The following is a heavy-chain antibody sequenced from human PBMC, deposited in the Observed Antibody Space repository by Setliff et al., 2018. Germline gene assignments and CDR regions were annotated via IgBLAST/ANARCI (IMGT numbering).Heavy chain of an antibody. CDR3: ARGGTFRYFDY. CDR2: VYYSGIA. V-gene: IGHV4-59*01. CDR1: GGSISTYY. D-gene: IGHD5-12*01. Sequence: LETLSLTCTVSGGSISTYYWSWIRQPPGKGLEWIGYVYYSGIANYSPSLKSRLTISVDTSKNQFSLKLRSVTAADTAVYYCARGGTFRYFDYWGQGTPVTVSS. J-gene: IGHJ4*02.